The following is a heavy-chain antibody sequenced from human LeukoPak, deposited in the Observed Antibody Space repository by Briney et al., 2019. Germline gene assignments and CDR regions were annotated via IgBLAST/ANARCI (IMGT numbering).Heavy chain of an antibody. CDR1: GFTLSSYA. J-gene: IGHJ4*02. CDR2: ISGSGGST. Sequence: GGSLRLSCAASGFTLSSYAMSWVRQAPGKGLEWVSAISGSGGSTYYADSVKGRFTISRDNSKNTLYLQMNSLRAEDTAVYYCASAPGIAAAGMGRSYYFDYWGQGTLVTVSS. V-gene: IGHV3-23*01. CDR3: ASAPGIAAAGMGRSYYFDY. D-gene: IGHD6-13*01.